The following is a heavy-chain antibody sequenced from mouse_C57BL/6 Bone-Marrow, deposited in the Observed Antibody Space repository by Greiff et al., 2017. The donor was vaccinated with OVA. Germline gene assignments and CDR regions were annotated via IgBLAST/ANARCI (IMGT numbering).Heavy chain of an antibody. D-gene: IGHD2-4*01. V-gene: IGHV3-6*01. CDR1: GYSITSGYY. CDR2: ISYDGSN. CDR3: ARGYYDYDEDYFDY. J-gene: IGHJ2*01. Sequence: EVQLQESGPGLVKPSQSLSLTCSVPGYSITSGYYWNWIRQFPGNKLEWMGYISYDGSNNYNPSLKNRISITRDTSKNQFFLKLNSVTTEDTATYYCARGYYDYDEDYFDYWGQGTTLTVSS.